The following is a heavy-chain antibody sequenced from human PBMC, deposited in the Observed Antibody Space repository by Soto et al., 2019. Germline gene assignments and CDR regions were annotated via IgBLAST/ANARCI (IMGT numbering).Heavy chain of an antibody. D-gene: IGHD1-1*01. V-gene: IGHV3-53*01. CDR1: GLTISGKKY. J-gene: IGHJ3*01. CDR3: ATWHEREHAYDV. Sequence: DVQLVVSGGGLIQPGASLRLSCAAFGLTISGKKYVAWVRQAPGKGLEWVSALYDVDGSFYADSVKGRFTTSSDSSKTTVYLQMNDLRPDDTAVYYCATWHEREHAYDVWGQGTTVTVSS. CDR2: LYDVDGS.